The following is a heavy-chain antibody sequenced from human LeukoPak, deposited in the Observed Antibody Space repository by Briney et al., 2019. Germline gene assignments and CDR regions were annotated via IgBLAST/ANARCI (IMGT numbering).Heavy chain of an antibody. CDR3: TSRRNGDYLSSTAMDV. CDR1: RFTFSGSV. J-gene: IGHJ6*04. CDR2: IRSKANNYAT. Sequence: GGSLKLSCAASRFTFSGSVMHWVRQASGKGLEWVGRIRSKANNYATAYAASVKGRFTISRDDSKNTTYLQMNSLKTEDTAVYYCTSRRNGDYLSSTAMDVWSKGTTVIVSS. V-gene: IGHV3-73*01. D-gene: IGHD4-17*01.